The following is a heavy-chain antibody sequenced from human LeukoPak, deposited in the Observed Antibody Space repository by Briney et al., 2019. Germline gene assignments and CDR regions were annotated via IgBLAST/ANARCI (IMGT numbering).Heavy chain of an antibody. V-gene: IGHV3-48*01. D-gene: IGHD2-2*01. Sequence: GRSLRLSCAASGFTFSNYGMNWVRQAPGKGLEWVSYISSRSSTIYYTDSVKGRFTISRENAKNSLYLQMNSLRAEDTAVYYCAREGYCNITSCPRGAIDLWGQGTEVTVSS. CDR3: AREGYCNITSCPRGAIDL. CDR1: GFTFSNYG. CDR2: ISSRSSTI. J-gene: IGHJ3*01.